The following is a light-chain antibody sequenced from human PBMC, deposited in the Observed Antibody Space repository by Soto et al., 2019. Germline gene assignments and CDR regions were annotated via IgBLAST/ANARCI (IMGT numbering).Light chain of an antibody. CDR2: DAS. CDR1: PSVGNS. J-gene: IGKJ4*02. V-gene: IGKV1-5*01. Sequence: DIQMTQSPSTLSASVGDRARITCRASPSVGNSLAWYPQRPGKAPQLLIFDASTLESGVPSKFSGSGSDTEFTFTISSLQPDDSATYYCQQYNTYGLTFGGGTKVDIK. CDR3: QQYNTYGLT.